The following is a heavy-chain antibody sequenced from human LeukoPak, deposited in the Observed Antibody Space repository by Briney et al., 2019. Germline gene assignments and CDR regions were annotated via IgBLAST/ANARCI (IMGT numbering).Heavy chain of an antibody. CDR2: IHHSGST. J-gene: IGHJ4*02. V-gene: IGHV4-59*08. Sequence: SETLSLTCTVSGGSISSYYWSWNRQPPGKGLEWIGYIHHSGSTNYNPSLKSRVTISVDVSKNQFSLKLSSMTAADTAVYYCARSHYRMTTITVFDYWGQGTLVTVSS. D-gene: IGHD5-12*01. CDR3: ARSHYRMTTITVFDY. CDR1: GGSISSYY.